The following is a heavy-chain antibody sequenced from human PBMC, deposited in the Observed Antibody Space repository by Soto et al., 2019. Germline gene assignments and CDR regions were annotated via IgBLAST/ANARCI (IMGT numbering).Heavy chain of an antibody. J-gene: IGHJ5*02. V-gene: IGHV4-31*03. CDR2: IYYSGST. CDR3: ARGGSSGWRRGGWFDP. D-gene: IGHD6-19*01. Sequence: PSETLSLTCTVSGGSISSGGYYWSWIRQHPGKGLEWIGYIYYSGSTYYSPSLKSRVTISVDTSKNQFSLKLSSVTAVDTAVYYCARGGSSGWRRGGWFDPWGQGTLVTVSS. CDR1: GGSISSGGYY.